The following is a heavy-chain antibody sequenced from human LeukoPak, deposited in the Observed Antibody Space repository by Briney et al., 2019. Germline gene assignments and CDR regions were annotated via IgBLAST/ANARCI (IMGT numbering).Heavy chain of an antibody. D-gene: IGHD1-26*01. CDR3: ARGPVGARGGSYLDY. V-gene: IGHV3-74*01. CDR1: GFTFSSYW. CDR2: INSDGSST. J-gene: IGHJ4*02. Sequence: PGGSLRLSCAASGFTFSSYWMHWVRQAPGKGLVWVSRINSDGSSTSYADSVKGRFTISRDNAKNTLYLQMNSLRAEDTAVYYCARGPVGARGGSYLDYWGQGTLVTVSS.